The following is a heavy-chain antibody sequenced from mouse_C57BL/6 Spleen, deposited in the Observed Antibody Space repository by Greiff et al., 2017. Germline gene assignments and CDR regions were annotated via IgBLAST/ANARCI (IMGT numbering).Heavy chain of an antibody. CDR2: IDPEDGDT. CDR1: GFTITDYY. Sequence: EVQLQESGAELVRPGASVKLSCTASGFTITDYYMHWVKQRPEQGLEWIGRIDPEDGDTEYAPKFQGKATMTADTSSNTAYLQLSSLTSEDAAVYYCTPVITTVGAMEDWGQGTSVTVSS. D-gene: IGHD1-1*01. J-gene: IGHJ4*01. V-gene: IGHV14-1*01. CDR3: TPVITTVGAMED.